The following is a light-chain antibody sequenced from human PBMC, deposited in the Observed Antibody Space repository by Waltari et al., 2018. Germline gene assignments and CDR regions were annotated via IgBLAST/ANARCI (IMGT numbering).Light chain of an antibody. CDR1: QDIRNH. CDR3: LQYDNVPPT. Sequence: DIQMTQSPSSLSASVGDRVTITCQASQDIRNHLNWYQQKPGKPPKLLIYDASNLQSGVPSRFSGIQSGTDFTFTINSLQPEDIATYYCLQYDNVPPTFGAGTKVDIK. V-gene: IGKV1-33*01. J-gene: IGKJ4*01. CDR2: DAS.